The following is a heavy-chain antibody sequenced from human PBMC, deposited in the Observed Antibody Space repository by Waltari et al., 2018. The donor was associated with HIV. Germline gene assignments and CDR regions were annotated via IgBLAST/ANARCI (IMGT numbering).Heavy chain of an antibody. Sequence: EVRLVESGGALVQPGESMRLSCAASGLPFSTSRTHLVRQAPGKGPVWVSRINTDGTTTTYADSVRGRFTISRDNAKNTLDLQMNSLKADDTAVYYCARANVFLRFGEFSNYGMDVWGQGTMVTVSS. CDR2: INTDGTTT. J-gene: IGHJ6*02. D-gene: IGHD3-10*01. V-gene: IGHV3-74*01. CDR3: ARANVFLRFGEFSNYGMDV. CDR1: GLPFSTSR.